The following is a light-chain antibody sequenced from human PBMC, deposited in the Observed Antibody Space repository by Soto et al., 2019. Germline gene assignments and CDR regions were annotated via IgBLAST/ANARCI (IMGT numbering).Light chain of an antibody. CDR2: GAS. CDR3: QQYNTWPRT. CDR1: QSVSSN. V-gene: IGKV3-15*01. J-gene: IGKJ1*01. Sequence: EIGMTQCPATLSVSPGERATLSCRASQSVSSNLAWYQQRRGQAPRLLIYGASTRATGIPARFSGSGSGTEFTLTIRSLQSEDFAVYYCQQYNTWPRTFGQGPKVDIK.